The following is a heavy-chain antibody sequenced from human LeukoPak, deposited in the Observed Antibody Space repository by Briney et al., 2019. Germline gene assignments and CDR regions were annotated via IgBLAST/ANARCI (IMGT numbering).Heavy chain of an antibody. CDR3: AKTSGRYYYDSSGPEAYFDY. CDR1: GFTFSNYA. Sequence: GGSLRLSCAASGFTFSNYAMAWVRQAPGKGLEWASAISGNGGRTYSADSVKGRFTISRDNSKNTLYLQMNSLRAEDTAVYYCAKTSGRYYYDSSGPEAYFDYWGQGTLVTVSS. D-gene: IGHD3-22*01. J-gene: IGHJ4*02. V-gene: IGHV3-23*01. CDR2: ISGNGGRT.